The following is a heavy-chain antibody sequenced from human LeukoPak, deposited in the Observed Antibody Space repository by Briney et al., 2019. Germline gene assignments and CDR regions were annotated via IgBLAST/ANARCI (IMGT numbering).Heavy chain of an antibody. CDR2: IKHDGSEK. Sequence: GGSLRLSCAASGFTFSGHWMSWVRQAPGKGLEWVANIKHDGSEKYFVDSVKGRFTISRDNAKNSLYLQMNSLRAEDTAVFYCARTRGFPLYYFDYWGQGTLVTVSS. J-gene: IGHJ4*02. V-gene: IGHV3-7*01. D-gene: IGHD2-2*02. CDR1: GFTFSGHW. CDR3: ARTRGFPLYYFDY.